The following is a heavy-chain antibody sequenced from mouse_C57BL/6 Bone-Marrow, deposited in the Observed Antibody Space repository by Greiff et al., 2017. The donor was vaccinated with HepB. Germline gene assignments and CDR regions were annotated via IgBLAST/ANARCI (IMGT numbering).Heavy chain of an antibody. CDR2: IYPGDGDT. V-gene: IGHV1-82*01. CDR1: GYAFSSSW. J-gene: IGHJ3*01. CDR3: ASDDGYHGGFAY. D-gene: IGHD2-3*01. Sequence: QVHVKQSGPELVKPGASVKISCKASGYAFSSSWMNWVKQRPGKGLGWIGRIYPGDGDTNYNGKFKGKATLTADKSSSTAYMQLSSLTSEDTAVYFCASDDGYHGGFAYWGQGTLVTVSA.